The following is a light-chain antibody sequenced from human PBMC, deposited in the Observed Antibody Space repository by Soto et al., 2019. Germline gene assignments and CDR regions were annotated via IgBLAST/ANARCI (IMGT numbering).Light chain of an antibody. CDR1: QSISGE. V-gene: IGKV3-15*01. CDR3: QQGHDWPLT. CDR2: GVS. Sequence: EIVMTQSPATLSVSPGERATLSCRASQSISGELAWYQQRPGQPPRLLIYGVSTRATGVPDRFSGSGSGSAFTLTISWLQSEDFAVYYCQQGHDWPLTFGQGTRLDI. J-gene: IGKJ2*01.